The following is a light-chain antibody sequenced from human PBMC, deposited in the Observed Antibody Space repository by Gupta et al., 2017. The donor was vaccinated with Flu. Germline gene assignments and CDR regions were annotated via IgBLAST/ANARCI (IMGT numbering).Light chain of an antibody. CDR2: DDN. CDR3: QVSENSSGNSWV. CDR1: NMDSNS. V-gene: IGLV3-21*03. Sequence: KTARITCDGNNMDSNSVYCDKQRPAQAPALLFCDDNDRPSGTPERVSCSTSGNTATPTASGVDAGEEAAYYCQVSENSSGNSWVFGGGTKLTVL. J-gene: IGLJ3*02.